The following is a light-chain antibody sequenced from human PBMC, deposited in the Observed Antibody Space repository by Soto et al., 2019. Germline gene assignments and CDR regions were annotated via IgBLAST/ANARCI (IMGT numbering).Light chain of an antibody. CDR3: QQYATYWT. J-gene: IGKJ1*01. CDR2: KAS. Sequence: DIQMTQSPSTLSASVGDRVTITCRASQSISPWLAWYQQIPGEAPKLLIYKASSLESWVPSRFSGSGSGTEFTLTISSLQPDDVATYYGQQYATYWTFGQGTKVEIK. V-gene: IGKV1-5*03. CDR1: QSISPW.